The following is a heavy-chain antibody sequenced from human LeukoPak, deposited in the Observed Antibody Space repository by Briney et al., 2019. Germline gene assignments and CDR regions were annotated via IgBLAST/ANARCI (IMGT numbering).Heavy chain of an antibody. D-gene: IGHD6-13*01. CDR1: GYTFTSYD. CDR3: ARASSSWYDDAFDI. Sequence: GASVKVSCKASGYTFTSYDINWVRQATGRGLEWMGWMNPNSGNTGYAQKFQGRVTMTRNTSISTAYVELSSLRSEDTAVYYCARASSSWYDDAFDIWGQGTMVTVSS. J-gene: IGHJ3*02. V-gene: IGHV1-8*01. CDR2: MNPNSGNT.